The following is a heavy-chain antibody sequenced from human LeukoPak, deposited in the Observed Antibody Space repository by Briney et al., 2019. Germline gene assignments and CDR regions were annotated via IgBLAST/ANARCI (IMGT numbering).Heavy chain of an antibody. V-gene: IGHV3-74*03. CDR2: INSDGSET. J-gene: IGHJ4*02. CDR1: GFTFSRFW. CDR3: VRDSGSGVDN. D-gene: IGHD3-10*01. Sequence: GGSLRLSCAASGFTFSRFWIYWVRHAPGKGLVWVSRINSDGSETMYADSVKGRFTTSRDNAQSTLYLQMNSLRADDTAVYYCVRDSGSGVDNWGQGTLVTVSS.